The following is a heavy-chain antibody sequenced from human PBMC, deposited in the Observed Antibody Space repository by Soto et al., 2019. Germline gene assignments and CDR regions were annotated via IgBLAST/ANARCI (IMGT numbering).Heavy chain of an antibody. V-gene: IGHV2-5*02. CDR1: GFSLSSTRMA. J-gene: IGHJ4*02. Sequence: QITLKESGPTLVKPTQTLTLTCTFSGFSLSSTRMAVGWIRQPPGKALEWLALIYWDDDKRYSPFLKSRLTITKDPSKNQVVLTMSYMDPVDTARSYCAHIVVAGLGYYFDYWGQGTLVTVSS. D-gene: IGHD6-19*01. CDR2: IYWDDDK. CDR3: AHIVVAGLGYYFDY.